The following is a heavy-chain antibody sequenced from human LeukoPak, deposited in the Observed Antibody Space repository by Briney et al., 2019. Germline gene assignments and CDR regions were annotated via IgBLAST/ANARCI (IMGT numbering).Heavy chain of an antibody. CDR2: IYYNGNT. J-gene: IGHJ6*03. Sequence: SETLSLTCTVSGGSISSSHYYWGWIRQPPGKGLEWIGNIYYNGNTYYNPSLTRRVTISIDTSKNQFSLKVRSVTAADTAVYYCARHPQQQPFSARYYHYYMDVWGKGTTVAVSS. V-gene: IGHV4-39*01. D-gene: IGHD6-13*01. CDR1: GGSISSSHYY. CDR3: ARHPQQQPFSARYYHYYMDV.